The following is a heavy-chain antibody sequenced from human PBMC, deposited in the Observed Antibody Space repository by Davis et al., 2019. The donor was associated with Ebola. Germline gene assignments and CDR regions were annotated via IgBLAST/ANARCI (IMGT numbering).Heavy chain of an antibody. CDR3: AKDGSGHGLY. CDR2: IYGSGSS. V-gene: IGHV4-61*01. J-gene: IGHJ4*02. CDR1: GGSISSSSYY. Sequence: PSETLSLTCTVSGGSISSSSYYWSWIRQSPGKGLEWIGYIYGSGSSNYNPSLRIRVTISVDTSKTQFSLKLTSVTAADTAVYYCAKDGSGHGLYWGQGTLVTVST. D-gene: IGHD6-19*01.